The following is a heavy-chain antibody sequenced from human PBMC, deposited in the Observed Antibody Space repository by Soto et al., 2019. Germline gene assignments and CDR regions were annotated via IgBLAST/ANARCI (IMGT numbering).Heavy chain of an antibody. V-gene: IGHV2-70*01. CDR1: GFSFSTSGMC. CDR3: ARIFYDTGNHHARIAY. Sequence: GPTLVNPTQTLTLTCTFSGFSFSTSGMCVSWIRQPPGKALEWLALIDWDDDKFYLTSLKTRLTISRDTSKNQVVLTMTNMDPLDTATYYCARIFYDTGNHHARIAYWGPGTLVPVSS. CDR2: IDWDDDK. J-gene: IGHJ4*02. D-gene: IGHD3-22*01.